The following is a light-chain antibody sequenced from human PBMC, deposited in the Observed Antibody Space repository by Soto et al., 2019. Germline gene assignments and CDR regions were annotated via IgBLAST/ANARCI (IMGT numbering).Light chain of an antibody. V-gene: IGKV1-39*01. J-gene: IGKJ1*01. Sequence: IKMTSKPSPLPSYVRDMIAIPFRASQSISSYLNWYQQRPGKAPRLLIYAVSTLQSGVPSRITGSGSGTDFTLTISSLQPEDFTIYYCQQSYSKPWTFGQGTKVDI. CDR2: AVS. CDR3: QQSYSKPWT. CDR1: QSISSY.